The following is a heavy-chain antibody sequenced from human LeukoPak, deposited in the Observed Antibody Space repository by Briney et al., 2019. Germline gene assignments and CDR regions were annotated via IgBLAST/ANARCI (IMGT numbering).Heavy chain of an antibody. CDR3: ARDLSYLGYPSFDY. CDR1: GYTFTGYY. Sequence: ASVKVSCKASGYTFTGYYMHWVRQAPGQGLEWMGRINPNSGGTNYAQKFQGRVTITTDESTSTAYMELSSLRSEDTAVYYCARDLSYLGYPSFDYWGQGTLVTVSS. D-gene: IGHD2/OR15-2a*01. CDR2: INPNSGGT. J-gene: IGHJ4*02. V-gene: IGHV1-2*06.